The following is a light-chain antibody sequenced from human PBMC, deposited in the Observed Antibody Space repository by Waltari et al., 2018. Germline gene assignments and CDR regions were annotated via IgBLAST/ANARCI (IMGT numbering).Light chain of an antibody. CDR3: QSYDSSLDSVV. J-gene: IGLJ2*01. Sequence: QSVLTQPPSVSGAPGQRVTISCSGSSSNIGAGYDVKWYQQLPGTAPKLLIYGISVRPSGVPNRFSHSKSGASASLAITGLQADDEGHYYCQSYDSSLDSVVFGGGTKLTVL. CDR1: SSNIGAGYD. V-gene: IGLV1-40*01. CDR2: GIS.